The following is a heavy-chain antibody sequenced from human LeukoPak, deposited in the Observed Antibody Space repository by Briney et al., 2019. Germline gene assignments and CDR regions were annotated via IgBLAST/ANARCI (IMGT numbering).Heavy chain of an antibody. Sequence: GGSLRLSCAASGFTFSSYWMSWVRQAPGKGLEWVANINQDGSQKYYVDSVKGRFTISRDNAKNSLYLQMNSLRAEDTAVYYCARGGDYYASSGYYYMVYCGWGTGVPVS. CDR3: ARGGDYYASSGYYYMVY. CDR2: INQDGSQK. CDR1: GFTFSSYW. J-gene: IGHJ4*02. V-gene: IGHV3-7*01. D-gene: IGHD3-22*01.